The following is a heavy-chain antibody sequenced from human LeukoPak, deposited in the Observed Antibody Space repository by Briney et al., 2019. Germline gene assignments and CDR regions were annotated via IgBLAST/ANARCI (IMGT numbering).Heavy chain of an antibody. Sequence: SETLSLTCAVYGGSFSGYYWSWIRQPPGKGLEWIGEINHSGSTNYNPSLKSRVTISVDTSKNQFSLKLSSVTAADTAVYYCATLDPGIVATSRFDYWGQGTLATVSS. CDR2: INHSGST. CDR3: ATLDPGIVATSRFDY. CDR1: GGSFSGYY. D-gene: IGHD5-12*01. V-gene: IGHV4-34*01. J-gene: IGHJ4*02.